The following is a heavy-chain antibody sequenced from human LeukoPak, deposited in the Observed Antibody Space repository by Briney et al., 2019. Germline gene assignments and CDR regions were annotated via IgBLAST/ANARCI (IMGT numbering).Heavy chain of an antibody. J-gene: IGHJ5*01. V-gene: IGHV4-4*07. D-gene: IGHD6-19*01. Sequence: PSETLSLTCTVSGGSISGKYRTWVRQPAGKGLEWIGRIYSSGSTNYNPSLTSRVTISVDTSNNQFSLKMSSVTAADTALYYCARDFCGNGCWFDSWGQGTLVTVSS. CDR1: GGSISGKY. CDR3: ARDFCGNGCWFDS. CDR2: IYSSGST.